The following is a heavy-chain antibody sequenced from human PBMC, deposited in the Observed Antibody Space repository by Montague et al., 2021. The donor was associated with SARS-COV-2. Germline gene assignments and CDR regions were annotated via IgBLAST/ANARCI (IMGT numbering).Heavy chain of an antibody. CDR3: ARVGRQQLVRLSGMDV. V-gene: IGHV4-39*07. Sequence: SETLSLTCTVSGGSISSSSYYWGRIRQPPGKGLEWIGSIYYSGSTYYNPSLESRVTISVDTPKNQFSLKLSSVTAADTAVYYCARVGRQQLVRLSGMDVWGQGTTVTVSS. CDR1: GGSISSSSYY. D-gene: IGHD6-13*01. CDR2: IYYSGST. J-gene: IGHJ6*02.